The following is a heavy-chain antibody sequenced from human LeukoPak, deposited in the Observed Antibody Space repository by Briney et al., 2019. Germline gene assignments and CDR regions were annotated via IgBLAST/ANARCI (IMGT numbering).Heavy chain of an antibody. CDR3: ARQSSWRGRYCFDP. CDR1: AGVIGSSNYY. D-gene: IGHD3-3*01. Sequence: PSETLSLTCTASAGVIGSSNYYWSWIRQTPGTGLEWIGSISYNGHTNYNPSLKSRVTISGDTSEDHFSLQVRSVTAADTAVYYCARQSSWRGRYCFDPWGQGIMVIVSS. V-gene: IGHV4-39*01. CDR2: ISYNGHT. J-gene: IGHJ5*02.